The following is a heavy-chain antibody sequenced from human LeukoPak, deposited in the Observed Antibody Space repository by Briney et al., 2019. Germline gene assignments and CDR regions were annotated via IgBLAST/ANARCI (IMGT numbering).Heavy chain of an antibody. CDR1: NDSISSATYY. V-gene: IGHV4-39*01. D-gene: IGHD6-19*01. Sequence: SETLSLTCTVFNDSISSATYYWGWIRQPPGKGLEWIGSIYYSGSTYYSPSLKSRVTISVDMSKSHFSLKLNSVTAADTAVYYCARHSSGRYSPFDDWGQGTLVTVSS. J-gene: IGHJ4*02. CDR3: ARHSSGRYSPFDD. CDR2: IYYSGST.